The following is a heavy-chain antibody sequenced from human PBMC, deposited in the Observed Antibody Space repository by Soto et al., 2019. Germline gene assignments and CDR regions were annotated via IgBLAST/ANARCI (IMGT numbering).Heavy chain of an antibody. Sequence: GGSLRLSCSASGFPFSSYAMHWVRQAPGKGLEYVSSISTNGGSTHYADSVKGRFTISRDNSKNTQYLQMSSLRADDTAVYYCVKGEYYYDSSGYYPFDYWGQGALVTVSS. J-gene: IGHJ4*02. V-gene: IGHV3-64D*06. D-gene: IGHD3-22*01. CDR1: GFPFSSYA. CDR2: ISTNGGST. CDR3: VKGEYYYDSSGYYPFDY.